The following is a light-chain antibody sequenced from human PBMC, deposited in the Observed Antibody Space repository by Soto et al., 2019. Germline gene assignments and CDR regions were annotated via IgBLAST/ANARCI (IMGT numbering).Light chain of an antibody. Sequence: EIELTQSPGTLSLSPGERATLSCRASQSVSSNYLAWYQQKPGQAPRLLIYGASIRATGLPDRFSGSGSGTDFTLTISRLEPEDFAVYYCQQYGSSYTFGQGTKLEIK. V-gene: IGKV3-20*01. CDR1: QSVSSNY. CDR2: GAS. CDR3: QQYGSSYT. J-gene: IGKJ2*01.